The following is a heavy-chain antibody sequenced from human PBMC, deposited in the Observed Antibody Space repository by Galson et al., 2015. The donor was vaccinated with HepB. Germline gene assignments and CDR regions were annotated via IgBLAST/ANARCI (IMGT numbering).Heavy chain of an antibody. Sequence: SLRLSCAASGFTFSSYSMNWVRQAPGKGLEWVSYISSSSTIYYADSVKGRFTISRDNAKNSLYLQMNSLRAEDTAVYYCAREGYSSGWYGDQPPEYFQHWGQGTLVTVSS. J-gene: IGHJ1*01. CDR2: ISSSSTI. D-gene: IGHD6-19*01. CDR3: AREGYSSGWYGDQPPEYFQH. V-gene: IGHV3-48*04. CDR1: GFTFSSYS.